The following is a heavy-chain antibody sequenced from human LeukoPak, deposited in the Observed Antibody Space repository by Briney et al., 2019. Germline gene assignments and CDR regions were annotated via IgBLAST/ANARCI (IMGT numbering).Heavy chain of an antibody. CDR2: ISAYNGNT. D-gene: IGHD1-26*01. CDR3: ARDRGATIRGYFDY. CDR1: GYTFTSYG. J-gene: IGHJ4*02. V-gene: IGHV1-18*01. Sequence: ASVKVSCKASGYTFTSYGISWVRQAPGQGLEWMGWISAYNGNTNYAQKFQGRVTMTRDTSISTAYMELSRLRSDDTAVYYRARDRGATIRGYFDYWGQGTLVTVSS.